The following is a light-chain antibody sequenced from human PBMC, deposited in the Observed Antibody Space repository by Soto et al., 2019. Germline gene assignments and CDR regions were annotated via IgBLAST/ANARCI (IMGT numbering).Light chain of an antibody. V-gene: IGKV1-5*03. CDR3: QQYNDYSWT. J-gene: IGKJ1*01. CDR1: QSISIW. CDR2: NAS. Sequence: DIQMTQSPSTLSASVGDRVAITCRASQSISIWLAWYQQKPGKAPKLLIYNASNLESGVPSRFSGSGSGTEFTLTISSLQPDDFATYYCQQYNDYSWTFGQGTKVEIK.